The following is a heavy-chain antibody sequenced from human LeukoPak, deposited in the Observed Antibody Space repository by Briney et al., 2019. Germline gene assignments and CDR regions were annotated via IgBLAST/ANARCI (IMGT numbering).Heavy chain of an antibody. Sequence: GGSLRLSFAASGFTFSSYAMSWVRQAPGKGLEWVSAISGSGGSTYYADSVKGRFTISRDNSKNTLYLQMNSLRAEDTAVYYCAKDRDSSRRGIDYWGQGTLVTVSS. J-gene: IGHJ4*02. CDR2: ISGSGGST. CDR1: GFTFSSYA. D-gene: IGHD2-21*02. V-gene: IGHV3-23*01. CDR3: AKDRDSSRRGIDY.